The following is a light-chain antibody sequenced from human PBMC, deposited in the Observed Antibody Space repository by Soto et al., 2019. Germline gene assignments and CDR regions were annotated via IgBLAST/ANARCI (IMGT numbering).Light chain of an antibody. CDR3: QQRRNWPPWT. J-gene: IGKJ1*01. Sequence: MRESPSTLAVSLKKRATLSCRHSQSVSSNLAWYQQKPGNAPTLLIYGASIRATGIPARFSGSGSGTDSTLTISSLEPEDFAVYYCQQRRNWPPWTFGQGTKVDIK. CDR1: QSVSSN. V-gene: IGKV3-11*01. CDR2: GAS.